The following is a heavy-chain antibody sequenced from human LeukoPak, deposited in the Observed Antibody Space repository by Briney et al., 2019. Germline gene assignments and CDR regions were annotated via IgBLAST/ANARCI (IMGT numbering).Heavy chain of an antibody. CDR3: AREAPTYYYFDY. CDR2: IYYNGNT. Sequence: SETLSLTCTVSGGSISDDYWNWIRQPPGKGLEWIGHIYYNGNTDYNPSLKSRVTISVDRSKNQFSLKVNSVTAADTAVYYCAREAPTYYYFDYWGQGTLVTVSS. CDR1: GGSISDDY. V-gene: IGHV4-59*01. D-gene: IGHD3-10*01. J-gene: IGHJ4*02.